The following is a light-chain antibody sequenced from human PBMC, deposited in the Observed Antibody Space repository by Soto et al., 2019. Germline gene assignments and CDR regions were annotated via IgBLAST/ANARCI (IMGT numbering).Light chain of an antibody. Sequence: DIQMTQSPSTLSVSVGDRVTITCRASQSISSWLGWYQQKPGKAPKVLIYDASSLESVVPSRFSGSGSGTEFTLTISSLQPDDFATYYCQHYNSYLYTFGQGTKLEIK. CDR1: QSISSW. J-gene: IGKJ2*01. CDR3: QHYNSYLYT. CDR2: DAS. V-gene: IGKV1-5*01.